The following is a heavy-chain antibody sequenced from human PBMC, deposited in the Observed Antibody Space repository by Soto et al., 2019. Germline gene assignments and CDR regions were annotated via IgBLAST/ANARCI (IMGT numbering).Heavy chain of an antibody. CDR1: GGSISSGGYS. CDR3: ASYNWNANWFDP. D-gene: IGHD1-20*01. J-gene: IGHJ5*02. V-gene: IGHV4-30-2*01. CDR2: IYHSGST. Sequence: SETLSLTCAVSGGSISSGGYSWSWIRQPPGKGLEWIGYIYHSGSTYYNPSLKSRVTISVDRSKNQFSLKLSSVTAADTAVYYCASYNWNANWFDPWGQGTLVTVSS.